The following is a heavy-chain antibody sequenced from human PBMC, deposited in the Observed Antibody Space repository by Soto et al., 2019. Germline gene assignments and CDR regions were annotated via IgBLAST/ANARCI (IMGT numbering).Heavy chain of an antibody. V-gene: IGHV1-69*13. Sequence: GASVKVSCKASGCTFSSYAISWVRQAPGQGLEWMGGIIPIFGTANYAQKFQGRVTITADESTSTAYMELSSLRSEDTAVYYCARGYSSSWVYYYYYGMDVWGQGTTVTVSS. D-gene: IGHD6-13*01. CDR2: IIPIFGTA. CDR1: GCTFSSYA. CDR3: ARGYSSSWVYYYYYGMDV. J-gene: IGHJ6*02.